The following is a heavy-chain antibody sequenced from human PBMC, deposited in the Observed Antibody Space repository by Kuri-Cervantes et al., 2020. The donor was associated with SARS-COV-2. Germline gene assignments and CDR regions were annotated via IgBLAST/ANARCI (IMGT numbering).Heavy chain of an antibody. CDR3: ARDQHPYDFCSGYYNCYYYGMDV. CDR1: GFTFSGHW. D-gene: IGHD3-3*01. Sequence: GESLKISCAASGFTFSGHWIHWVRQAPGKGLEWVANINQDGSEKYYVDSVKGRFTISRDNAKNTLYLQLNSLRAEDTAVYYCARDQHPYDFCSGYYNCYYYGMDVWGQGTTVTVSS. CDR2: INQDGSEK. J-gene: IGHJ6*02. V-gene: IGHV3-7*01.